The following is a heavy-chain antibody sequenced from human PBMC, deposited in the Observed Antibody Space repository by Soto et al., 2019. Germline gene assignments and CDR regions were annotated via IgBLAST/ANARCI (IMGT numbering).Heavy chain of an antibody. CDR2: ISSSSSTI. J-gene: IGHJ4*02. CDR1: GFTFSSYS. CDR3: ARDSSGYDQCFDY. Sequence: GGSLRLSCAASGFTFSSYSMNWVRQAPGKGLEWVSYISSSSSTIYYADSVKGRFTISRDNAKNSLYLQMNSLRAEDTAVYYCARDSSGYDQCFDYWGQGTLVTVSS. V-gene: IGHV3-48*01. D-gene: IGHD5-12*01.